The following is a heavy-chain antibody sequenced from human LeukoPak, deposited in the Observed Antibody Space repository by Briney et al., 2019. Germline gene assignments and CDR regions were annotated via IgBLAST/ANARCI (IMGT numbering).Heavy chain of an antibody. J-gene: IGHJ4*02. CDR1: GFTFSDYY. D-gene: IGHD5-18*01. CDR3: ARGGTAMVDY. V-gene: IGHV3-11*05. Sequence: GGSLRLSCAASGFTFSDYYMSWIRQAPGKGLEWVSYISSSSSYTNYADSVKGRFAISRDNAKNSLYLQMNSLRAEDTAVYYCARGGTAMVDYWGQGTLVTVSS. CDR2: ISSSSSYT.